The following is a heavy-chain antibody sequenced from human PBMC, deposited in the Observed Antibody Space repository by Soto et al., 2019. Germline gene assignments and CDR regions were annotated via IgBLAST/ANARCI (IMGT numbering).Heavy chain of an antibody. V-gene: IGHV3-66*01. J-gene: IGHJ5*02. CDR2: MYAGGTT. CDR1: GFTVSSSY. Sequence: EMQLVESGEGLVQPGGSLRLSCAASGFTVSSSYMTWVRQAPGKGLEWVSVMYAGGTTYYADSRKGRFSFSRDNSNSMLYLQINNLRADDTAVYYCAREFGDGYKSGLAVDPWGQGALVSVS. CDR3: AREFGDGYKSGLAVDP. D-gene: IGHD3-3*01.